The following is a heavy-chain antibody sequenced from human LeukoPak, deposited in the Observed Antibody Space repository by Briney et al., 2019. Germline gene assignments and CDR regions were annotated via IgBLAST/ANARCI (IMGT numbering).Heavy chain of an antibody. Sequence: PGGSLRLSCAASGFTFSSYWMSWVRQAPGKGLEWVANIKQDGSEKYYVDSVKGRFTISRDNAKNSLYLQMNSLRAEDTAVYYCARQRTIFGVVTEPLDYWGQGTLVTVSS. CDR3: ARQRTIFGVVTEPLDY. D-gene: IGHD3-3*01. CDR2: IKQDGSEK. J-gene: IGHJ4*02. CDR1: GFTFSSYW. V-gene: IGHV3-7*01.